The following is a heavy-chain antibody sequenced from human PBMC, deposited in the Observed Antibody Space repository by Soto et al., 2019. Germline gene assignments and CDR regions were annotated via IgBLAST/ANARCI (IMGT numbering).Heavy chain of an antibody. CDR2: IRTKPNDYAT. V-gene: IGHV3-73*01. Sequence: EVQLVESGGGLVQPGGSLRLACVVSGFTFNGSAMHWVRQASGKGLEWVGRIRTKPNDYATEYAASVEGRFTIARDDSKSTAYLEMSSLNAGDTAVYYCSRDYGFGYWGQGTLVTVSS. J-gene: IGHJ4*02. CDR3: SRDYGFGY. CDR1: GFTFNGSA. D-gene: IGHD4-17*01.